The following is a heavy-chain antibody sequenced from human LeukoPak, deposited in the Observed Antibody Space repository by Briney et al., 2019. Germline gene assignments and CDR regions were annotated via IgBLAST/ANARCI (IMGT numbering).Heavy chain of an antibody. V-gene: IGHV3-21*06. CDR3: ARQRRGNYDSSGYISYAFDI. Sequence: GASLRLSCAASAFTSIRNSRNWFPKAPGKGLEGVSSIISVSSYIYYADSMKGRFTISRDNAKNSLYLQMNSLRTEDTAVYFCARQRRGNYDSSGYISYAFDIWGQGTMVTVSS. CDR2: IISVSSYI. CDR1: AFTSIRNS. D-gene: IGHD3-22*01. J-gene: IGHJ3*02.